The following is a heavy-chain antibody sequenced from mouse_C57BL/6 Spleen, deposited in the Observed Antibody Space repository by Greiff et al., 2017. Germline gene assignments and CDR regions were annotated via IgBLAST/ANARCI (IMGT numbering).Heavy chain of an antibody. V-gene: IGHV1-22*01. CDR1: GYTFTDYN. CDR3: ANGGYGSSFYYFDY. CDR2: IYPNNGGT. D-gene: IGHD1-1*01. J-gene: IGHJ2*01. Sequence: EVQLQQSGPELVKPGASVKMSCKASGYTFTDYNMHWVKQSHGKSLEWIGYIYPNNGGTSDNQKFKGKATLTVNKSSSTAYMELRSLTSEDSAVYYCANGGYGSSFYYFDYWGQGTTLTVSS.